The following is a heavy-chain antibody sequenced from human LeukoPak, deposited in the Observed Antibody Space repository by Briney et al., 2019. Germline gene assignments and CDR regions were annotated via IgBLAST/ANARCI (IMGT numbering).Heavy chain of an antibody. Sequence: GGSLRLSCAASGFTFSSYAMSWVRQAPGKGLEWVSAISGSGGSTYYADSVKGRFTISRDNSKNTLYLQMNSLRAEDTAVYYCKPNPYYDFSSGYSPIYYYGMDVWGQGTTVTVSS. CDR1: GFTFSSYA. J-gene: IGHJ6*02. D-gene: IGHD3-3*01. CDR2: ISGSGGST. V-gene: IGHV3-23*01. CDR3: KPNPYYDFSSGYSPIYYYGMDV.